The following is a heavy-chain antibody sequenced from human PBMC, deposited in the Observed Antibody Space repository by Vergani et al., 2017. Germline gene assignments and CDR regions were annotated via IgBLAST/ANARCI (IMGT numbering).Heavy chain of an antibody. CDR1: GESIRSGSHY. J-gene: IGHJ4*02. D-gene: IGHD2-15*01. Sequence: QVKLQESGPGLLKPSQTLSLTCTVSGESIRSGSHYCSWIRQPAGKGPEWIGHIHTGGSTDLNPSFKSRVSISVDTSKSQFSLKLNSVTVADTAIYYCARSRPYCTSGSCPAIWVQGTLVTVSS. CDR2: IHTGGST. V-gene: IGHV4-61*02. CDR3: ARSRPYCTSGSCPAI.